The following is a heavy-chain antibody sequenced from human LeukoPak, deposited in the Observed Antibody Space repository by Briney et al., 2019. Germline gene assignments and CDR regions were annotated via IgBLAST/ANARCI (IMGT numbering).Heavy chain of an antibody. V-gene: IGHV4-39*07. CDR2: IYSSGST. CDR1: GGSISSYY. Sequence: SETLSLTCTVSGGSISSYYWSWIRQPPGKGLEWIGSIYSSGSTYYNPSLKSRVTISVDTSKIQFSLRLTSVTAADTAVYYCARSFTSGWPGGWNLGFWGQGTLVTVSS. J-gene: IGHJ4*02. CDR3: ARSFTSGWPGGWNLGF. D-gene: IGHD6-19*01.